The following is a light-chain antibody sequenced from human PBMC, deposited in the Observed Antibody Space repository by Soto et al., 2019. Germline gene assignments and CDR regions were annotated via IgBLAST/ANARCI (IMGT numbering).Light chain of an antibody. V-gene: IGLV1-51*01. J-gene: IGLJ2*01. CDR2: DNI. CDR3: GTWDVSLSAVV. CDR1: ISNIGNNS. Sequence: QSVLTQPPSVSAAPGQRVSISCSGSISNIGNNSVSWYQYLPGTAPKLLIYDNIERPSGITDRFSGSKSGTSATLGITGVQTGDEADYACGTWDVSLSAVVFGGGTKLTVL.